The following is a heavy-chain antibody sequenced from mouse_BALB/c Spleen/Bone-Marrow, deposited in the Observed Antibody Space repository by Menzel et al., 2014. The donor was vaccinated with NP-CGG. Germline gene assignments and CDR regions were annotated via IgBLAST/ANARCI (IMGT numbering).Heavy chain of an antibody. CDR2: ISSGGTYT. CDR3: SRQERYAIDY. J-gene: IGHJ4*01. Sequence: EVKLVESGGGLVKPGGSLKLSCAASGFTFSSYAMSWVRQTPGKRLEWVGTISSGGTYTYSPDSVKGRFTISSDNDKDTQSLQMSSLRTEDTARYYCSRQERYAIDYWGQGPSVTVSS. CDR1: GFTFSSYA. V-gene: IGHV5-9-3*01.